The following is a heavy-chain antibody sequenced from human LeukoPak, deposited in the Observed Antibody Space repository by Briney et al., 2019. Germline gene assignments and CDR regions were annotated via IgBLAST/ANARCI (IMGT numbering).Heavy chain of an antibody. V-gene: IGHV3-7*01. J-gene: IGHJ4*02. CDR2: IKQDGSEK. Sequence: GGSLRLSCAASGFTFSSYGMHWVRQAPGKGLEWVANIKQDGSEKYYVDSVKGRSTISRDNAKNSLYLQMNSLRAEDTAVYYCARDLNWETYWGQGTLVSVSS. D-gene: IGHD7-27*01. CDR3: ARDLNWETY. CDR1: GFTFSSYG.